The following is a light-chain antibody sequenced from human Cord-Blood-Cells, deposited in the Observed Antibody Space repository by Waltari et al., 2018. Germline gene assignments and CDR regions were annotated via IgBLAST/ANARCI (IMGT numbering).Light chain of an antibody. J-gene: IGLJ1*01. V-gene: IGLV2-14*01. Sequence: QSALTQPASVSGFPGQSITISCTGTSSDVGGYNYVSWYQQHPGKAPKLMIYEVSNRPSGVSNRFSGSKSGNTASLTISGLQAEDEADYYCSSYTSSSTLFGTGTKVTVL. CDR3: SSYTSSSTL. CDR1: SSDVGGYNY. CDR2: EVS.